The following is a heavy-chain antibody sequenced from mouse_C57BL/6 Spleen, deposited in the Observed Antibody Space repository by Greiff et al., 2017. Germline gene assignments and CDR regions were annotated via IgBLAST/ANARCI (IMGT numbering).Heavy chain of an antibody. Sequence: EVQLQQSGPELVKPGASVKISCKASGYTFTDYNMDWVKQSHGKSLEWIGDINPNNGGTIYNRKFKGKATLTVDTSSSTAYMELRSLTSVDTAVYYVALDLSWFAYWGQGTLVTVSA. J-gene: IGHJ3*01. CDR3: ALDLSWFAY. CDR1: GYTFTDYN. CDR2: INPNNGGT. V-gene: IGHV1-18*01.